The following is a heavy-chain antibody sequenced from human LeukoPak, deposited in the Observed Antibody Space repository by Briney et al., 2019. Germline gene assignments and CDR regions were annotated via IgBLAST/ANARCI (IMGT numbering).Heavy chain of an antibody. V-gene: IGHV3-48*03. CDR3: ARGNIAAPQGLL. Sequence: PGGSLRLSCAASGFTFSSYEMNWVRQAPGKGLEWVSYISSSGSTIYYADSVKGRFTISRDDAKNSLYLQMNSLRAEDTAVYYCARGNIAAPQGLLWGQGTLVTVSS. J-gene: IGHJ4*02. CDR1: GFTFSSYE. D-gene: IGHD6-6*01. CDR2: ISSSGSTI.